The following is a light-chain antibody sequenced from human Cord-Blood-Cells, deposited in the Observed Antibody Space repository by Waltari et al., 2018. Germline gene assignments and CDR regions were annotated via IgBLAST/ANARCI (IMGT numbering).Light chain of an antibody. CDR3: QQFNSYPLT. Sequence: IQLTPSPSSRSASVGARATITGRASQGISSALVWYQQKPGKAPKILIYDASSLESGVPSRFSGSGSGTDFTLTIRSLQPEDFATYYCQQFNSYPLTFGGGTKVEIK. J-gene: IGKJ4*01. CDR1: QGISSA. CDR2: DAS. V-gene: IGKV1-13*02.